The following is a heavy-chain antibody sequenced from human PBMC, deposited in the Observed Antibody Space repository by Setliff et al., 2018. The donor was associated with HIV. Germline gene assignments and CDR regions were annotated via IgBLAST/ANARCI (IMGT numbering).Heavy chain of an antibody. V-gene: IGHV1-8*02. D-gene: IGHD3-3*01. CDR3: ARGLNVLSGYTWVV. J-gene: IGHJ4*02. Sequence: ASVKVSCKASGYIFTSYDIHWVRQATGQGLEWMGRMSPKSGNTGNTQKFRGRITMTRDTSTNTAYMELSSLTSDDTAVYYCARGLNVLSGYTWVVWGQGTPGTVS. CDR2: MSPKSGNT. CDR1: GYIFTSYD.